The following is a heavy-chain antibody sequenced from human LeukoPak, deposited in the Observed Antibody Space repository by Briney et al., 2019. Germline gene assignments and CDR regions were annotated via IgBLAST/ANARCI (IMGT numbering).Heavy chain of an antibody. V-gene: IGHV1-2*02. CDR3: ARGPGSSWYNWFDP. Sequence: ASVKVSCKASGYTFTGYYMHWVRQAPGQGLEWMGWINPNSGGTNYAQKFQGRVTMTRDTSISTAYMELSGLRSDDTAVYYCARGPGSSWYNWFDPWGQGTLVTVSS. CDR1: GYTFTGYY. D-gene: IGHD6-13*01. CDR2: INPNSGGT. J-gene: IGHJ5*02.